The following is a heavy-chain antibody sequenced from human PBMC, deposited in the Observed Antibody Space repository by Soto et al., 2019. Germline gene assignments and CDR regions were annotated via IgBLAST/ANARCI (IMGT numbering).Heavy chain of an antibody. CDR2: ISGSGGST. CDR1: GFTFSSYA. J-gene: IGHJ6*02. Sequence: EVQLLESGGGLVQPGGSLRLSCAASGFTFSSYAMSWVRQAPGKGLEWVSAISGSGGSTYYADSVKGRFTISRDNSKNTLYLQMNSLRAEDTAVYYCAKDVVPAAPYHHYYGMDVWGQGTTVTVSS. D-gene: IGHD2-2*01. CDR3: AKDVVPAAPYHHYYGMDV. V-gene: IGHV3-23*01.